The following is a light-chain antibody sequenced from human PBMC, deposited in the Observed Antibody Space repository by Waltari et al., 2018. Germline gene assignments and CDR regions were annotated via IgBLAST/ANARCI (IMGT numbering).Light chain of an antibody. CDR3: HQYNRWPRT. CDR1: QSVSNN. CDR2: VAS. Sequence: EIVMTQSPATLSVSPGERATLSCRASQSVSNNLAWYQQKPGQTPRPLIYVASIMATGIPDRFSGSGSGTEFTLTISSLQSEDFAVYYCHQYNRWPRTFGQGTKVEIK. J-gene: IGKJ1*01. V-gene: IGKV3D-15*01.